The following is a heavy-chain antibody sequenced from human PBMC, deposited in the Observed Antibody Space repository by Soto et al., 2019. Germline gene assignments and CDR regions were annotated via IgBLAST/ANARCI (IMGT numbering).Heavy chain of an antibody. CDR2: IIPFFGTS. D-gene: IGHD2-8*01. Sequence: QVQLVQSGAEVKKPGSSVKVSCKAPGGTFDSYAISWVRQAPGQGLEWMGGIIPFFGTSKYAQKFQGRVTITADASTSTGYMEVSGLRSEDSAIYYCARESEYAGNPLAFDNWGQGTLVIVSS. J-gene: IGHJ4*02. CDR1: GGTFDSYA. V-gene: IGHV1-69*01. CDR3: ARESEYAGNPLAFDN.